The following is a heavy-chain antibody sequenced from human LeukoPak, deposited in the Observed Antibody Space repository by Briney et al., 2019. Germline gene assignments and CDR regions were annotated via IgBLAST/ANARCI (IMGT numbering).Heavy chain of an antibody. V-gene: IGHV3-21*06. CDR1: GPTFSTSG. D-gene: IGHD1-14*01. CDR3: AKSNTESQTTVGN. J-gene: IGHJ4*02. CDR2: IGPTGSDR. Sequence: SGGSLRLSCTASGPTFSTSGFNWVRQAPGKGLEWVASIGPTGSDRYHADSIKGRFTISRDNANNFLYLQMNSLRAEDTAVYYCAKSNTESQTTVGNWGQGTLVSVSS.